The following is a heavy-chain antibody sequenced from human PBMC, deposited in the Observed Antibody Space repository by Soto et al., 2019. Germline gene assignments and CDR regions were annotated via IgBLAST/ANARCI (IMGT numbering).Heavy chain of an antibody. V-gene: IGHV3-21*01. CDR1: GFTFSSYS. CDR3: ARDHDQGAMEGY. Sequence: GGSLRLSCAASGFTFSSYSMNWVRQAPGKGLEWVSSISSSSSYIYYADSVKGRLTISRDNAKNSLYLQMNSLRAEDTAVYYCARDHDQGAMEGYWGQGTLVTVSS. D-gene: IGHD5-18*01. CDR2: ISSSSSYI. J-gene: IGHJ4*02.